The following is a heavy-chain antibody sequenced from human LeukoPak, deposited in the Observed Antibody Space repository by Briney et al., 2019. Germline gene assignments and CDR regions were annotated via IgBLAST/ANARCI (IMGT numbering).Heavy chain of an antibody. J-gene: IGHJ4*02. D-gene: IGHD3-10*01. CDR1: GGSISNYY. V-gene: IGHV4-59*08. CDR3: ARHDYYGSGSYYNFEY. CDR2: IYYSGNT. Sequence: SETLSLACTVSGGSISNYYWSWIRQPPGKGLEWIGHIYYSGNTNYKSSLKSRATISVDTSKNQISLKLSSVTAADTAVYYCARHDYYGSGSYYNFEYWGQGTLVTVSS.